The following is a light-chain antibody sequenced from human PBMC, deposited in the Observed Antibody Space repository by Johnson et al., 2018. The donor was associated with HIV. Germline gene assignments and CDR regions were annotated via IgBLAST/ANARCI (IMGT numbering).Light chain of an antibody. CDR3: ETWDSRLSGV. CDR2: DNN. Sequence: QSVLTQPPSVSAAPGQKVAISCSGSSSDIGNNYVSWYQQLPGTAPKLLIYDNNKRPSGIPDRFSGSKSGTSATLAITGLQTGDEADYYCETWDSRLSGVFGTGTTVPVL. V-gene: IGLV1-51*01. J-gene: IGLJ1*01. CDR1: SSDIGNNY.